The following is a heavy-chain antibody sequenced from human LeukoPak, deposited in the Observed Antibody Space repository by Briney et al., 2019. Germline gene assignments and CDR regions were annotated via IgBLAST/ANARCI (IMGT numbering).Heavy chain of an antibody. V-gene: IGHV3-74*01. CDR2: INSDGSST. CDR3: AKDLGGSYWIGAFDI. J-gene: IGHJ3*02. Sequence: GGSLRLSCAASGFTFSSYWMHWVRQAPGKGLVWVSRINSDGSSTSYADSVKGRFTISRDNAKDTLYLQMNSLRAEDTAVYYCAKDLGGSYWIGAFDIWGQGTMVTVSS. CDR1: GFTFSSYW. D-gene: IGHD1-26*01.